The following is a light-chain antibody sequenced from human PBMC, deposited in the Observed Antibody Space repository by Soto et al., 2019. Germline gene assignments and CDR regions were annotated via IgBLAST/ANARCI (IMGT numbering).Light chain of an antibody. CDR2: GAS. CDR1: QSVSSSY. Sequence: DIVLTQSPGTPSLSPGERATLSCRASQSVSSSYLAWYQQKPGQSPRLVIHGASSRATGIPDRFSGSGSGTDFTLTISSLEPEDFAVYYCQQYGNLPWTFGQGTKVDIK. CDR3: QQYGNLPWT. J-gene: IGKJ1*01. V-gene: IGKV3-20*01.